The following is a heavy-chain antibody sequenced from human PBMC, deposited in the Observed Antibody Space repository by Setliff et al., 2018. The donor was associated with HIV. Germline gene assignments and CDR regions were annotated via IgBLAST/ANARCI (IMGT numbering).Heavy chain of an antibody. CDR1: GDPIFIGGYY. D-gene: IGHD1-26*01. CDR3: AKEGNSVDNWLDP. Sequence: TLSLTCTVSGDPIFIGGYYWSWIRQHPGGGLEWIGYIYHTGKTYYNPSLQSRIIMSLDMSQNQFSLKLSSVTAADTAVYYCAKEGNSVDNWLDPWGPGTLVTAPQ. CDR2: IYHTGKT. V-gene: IGHV4-31*03. J-gene: IGHJ5*02.